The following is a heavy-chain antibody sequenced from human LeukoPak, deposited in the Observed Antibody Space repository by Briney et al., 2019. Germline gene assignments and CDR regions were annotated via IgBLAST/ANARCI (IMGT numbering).Heavy chain of an antibody. V-gene: IGHV4-39*07. Sequence: SETLSLTCTVSGGSISSYYWGWIRQPPGKGLEWIGSIYYSGSTYYNPSLKSRVTISVDTSKNQFSLKLSSVTAADTAVYYCARDPLTFSNYYGSGSYYNVWGQGTLVTVSS. J-gene: IGHJ4*02. CDR1: GGSISSYY. D-gene: IGHD3-10*01. CDR3: ARDPLTFSNYYGSGSYYNV. CDR2: IYYSGST.